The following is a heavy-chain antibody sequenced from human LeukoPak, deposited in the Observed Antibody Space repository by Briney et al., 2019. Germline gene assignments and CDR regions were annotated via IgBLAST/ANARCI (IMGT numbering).Heavy chain of an antibody. J-gene: IGHJ4*02. CDR1: GCTFSSYA. CDR2: IIPIFGTA. Sequence: GASVKVSCKASGCTFSSYAISWVRQAPGQGLEWMGGIIPIFGTANYAQKFQGRVTITADESTSTAYMELSSLRSEDTAVYYCARDLFYKKDSSGYGWGQGTLVTVSS. V-gene: IGHV1-69*13. D-gene: IGHD3-22*01. CDR3: ARDLFYKKDSSGYG.